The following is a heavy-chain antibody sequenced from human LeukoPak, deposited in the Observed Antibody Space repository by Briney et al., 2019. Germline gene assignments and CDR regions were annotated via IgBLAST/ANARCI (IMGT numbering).Heavy chain of an antibody. CDR1: GFTVSSNY. D-gene: IGHD2-15*01. J-gene: IGHJ4*02. Sequence: GGSLRLSCAASGFTVSSNYMSWVRQAPGKGLEWVSVIYSGGSTYYADSVKGRFTISRDKTTLYLQMSSLRVEDTAVYYCARAVDGGDYWGQGTLVTVSS. CDR3: ARAVDGGDY. V-gene: IGHV3-53*01. CDR2: IYSGGST.